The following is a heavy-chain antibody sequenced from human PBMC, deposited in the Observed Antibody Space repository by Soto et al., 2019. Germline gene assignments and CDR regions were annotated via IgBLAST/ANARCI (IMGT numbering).Heavy chain of an antibody. CDR2: IYYSGST. D-gene: IGHD2-15*01. V-gene: IGHV4-59*01. J-gene: IGHJ4*02. CDR1: GGSISSYY. CDR3: ARGGYCSGGSCYSGPYY. Sequence: PSETLSLTCTVSGGSISSYYWSWIRQPPGKGLEWIGYIYYSGSTNYNPSLKSRVTISVDTSKDQFSLKLSSVTAADTAVYYCARGGYCSGGSCYSGPYYWGQGTLVTVSS.